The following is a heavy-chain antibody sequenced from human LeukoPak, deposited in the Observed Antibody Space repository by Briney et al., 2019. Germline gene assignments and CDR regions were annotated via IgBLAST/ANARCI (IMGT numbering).Heavy chain of an antibody. D-gene: IGHD3-16*01. J-gene: IGHJ6*02. V-gene: IGHV3-7*03. Sequence: GGSLRLSCAASGFTFSHFWMSWVRQAPGKGLEWVAYIKKTGSETYYVDSVKGRFTISRDNAKNSLYLQMSNLRAEDTAVYFCARGGGLDVWGQGATVTVSS. CDR1: GFTFSHFW. CDR3: ARGGGLDV. CDR2: IKKTGSET.